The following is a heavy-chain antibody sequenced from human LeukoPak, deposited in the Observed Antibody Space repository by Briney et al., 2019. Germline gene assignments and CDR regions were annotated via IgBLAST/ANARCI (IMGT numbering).Heavy chain of an antibody. CDR3: ARSVTTGD. CDR2: IYSGGGT. V-gene: IGHV3-66*01. D-gene: IGHD4-17*01. J-gene: IGHJ4*02. CDR1: GFTVSTNN. Sequence: GGSLRLSCAASGFTVSTNNMNWVRQAPGKGLEWVSLIYSGGGTYYSDSVKGRFTISRDNSENTLYLQLNSLRADDTAVYYCARSVTTGDWGQGTLVTVSS.